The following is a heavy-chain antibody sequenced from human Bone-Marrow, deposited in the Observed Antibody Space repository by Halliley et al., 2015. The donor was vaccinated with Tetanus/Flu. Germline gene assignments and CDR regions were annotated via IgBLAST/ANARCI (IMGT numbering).Heavy chain of an antibody. CDR1: GFTFGSYA. D-gene: IGHD5-18*01. J-gene: IGHJ4*02. CDR2: VSGSGDTT. CDR3: AKTRGYRFGYFFEF. Sequence: SLRLSCSASGFTFGSYAMVWVRQAPGQGLEWVSAVSGSGDTTFYPDSLKGRFTISRDNSKNTLYLLLNTVRAEDTAIYYCAKTRGYRFGYFFEFWGQGTLVTVSS. V-gene: IGHV3-23*01.